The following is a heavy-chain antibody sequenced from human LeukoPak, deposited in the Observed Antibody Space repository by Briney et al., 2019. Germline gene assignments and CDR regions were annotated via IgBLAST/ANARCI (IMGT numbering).Heavy chain of an antibody. CDR2: ISGSGGST. CDR1: GFTVSSNY. J-gene: IGHJ4*02. D-gene: IGHD3-22*01. Sequence: GGSLRLSCAASGFTVSSNYMSWDRQAPGKGLEWVSAISGSGGSTYYADSVKGRFTISRDNSKNTLYLQMNSLRAEDTAVYYCAKPYYDSSGLFDYWGQGTLVTVSS. V-gene: IGHV3-23*01. CDR3: AKPYYDSSGLFDY.